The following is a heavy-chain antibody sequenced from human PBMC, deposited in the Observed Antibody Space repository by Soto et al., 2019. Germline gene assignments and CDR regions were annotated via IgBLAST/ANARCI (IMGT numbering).Heavy chain of an antibody. Sequence: PGGSLRLSCAASGFTFSSYAMSWVRQAPGKGLEWVSAISGSGGSTYYADSVKGRFTISRDNSKNTLYLQMNSLRAEDTAVYYCAKDHRGEYYYDSSGYTTNAFDIWGQGTMVTVSS. D-gene: IGHD3-22*01. CDR2: ISGSGGST. CDR3: AKDHRGEYYYDSSGYTTNAFDI. J-gene: IGHJ3*02. CDR1: GFTFSSYA. V-gene: IGHV3-23*01.